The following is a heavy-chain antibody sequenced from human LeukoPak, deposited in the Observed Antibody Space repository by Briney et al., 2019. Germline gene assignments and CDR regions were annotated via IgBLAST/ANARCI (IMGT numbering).Heavy chain of an antibody. D-gene: IGHD1-1*01. CDR2: IIPILGIA. J-gene: IGHJ3*02. Sequence: GASVKLSGKASGGTFSSYAISWVRQAPGQGLEWMGRIIPILGIANYAQKFQGRVTITADKSTSTAYMELSSLRSEDTAVYYCARATNWNAQVDAFDIWGQGTMVTVSS. V-gene: IGHV1-69*04. CDR1: GGTFSSYA. CDR3: ARATNWNAQVDAFDI.